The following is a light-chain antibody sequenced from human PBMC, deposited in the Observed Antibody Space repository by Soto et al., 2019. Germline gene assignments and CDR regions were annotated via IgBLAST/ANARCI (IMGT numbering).Light chain of an antibody. CDR2: AAS. CDR3: LQHKTYPWT. CDR1: QVIGND. V-gene: IGKV1-17*01. Sequence: DIQMTQSPSSLSASVGDRVTINCRASQVIGNDLGWFQQKPGQAPKRLIYAASFLQSGDPSRFSGSRSRTEFTLTISTLQPDDFATYYCLQHKTYPWTFGQGTKMEIK. J-gene: IGKJ1*01.